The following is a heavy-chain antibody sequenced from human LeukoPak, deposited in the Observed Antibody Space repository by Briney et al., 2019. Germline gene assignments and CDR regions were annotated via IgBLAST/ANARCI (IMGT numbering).Heavy chain of an antibody. Sequence: GGSLRLSCAASGFTFSNYVINWVRQAPGKGLEWVSVIYVGGSTYYADSVRGRFTISRDISKNTLYLQMNSLRAEDTAVYYCARGDGYNYWEYWGQGTLVTVSS. D-gene: IGHD5-24*01. J-gene: IGHJ4*02. CDR1: GFTFSNYV. V-gene: IGHV3-53*01. CDR2: IYVGGST. CDR3: ARGDGYNYWEY.